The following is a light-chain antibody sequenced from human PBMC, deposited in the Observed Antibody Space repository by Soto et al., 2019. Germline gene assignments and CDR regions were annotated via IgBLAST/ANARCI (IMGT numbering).Light chain of an antibody. J-gene: IGKJ1*01. CDR1: QSVSSSY. Sequence: DIVLTQSPGTLSLSPGERATLSCRASQSVSSSYLAWYQPKPGQAPRPLIYGASSRATGIPDRFSGSGSGTDFTLTISRLEREDFAVYYSQQYGSSSTWTVGQGTKVDIK. CDR3: QQYGSSSTWT. V-gene: IGKV3-20*01. CDR2: GAS.